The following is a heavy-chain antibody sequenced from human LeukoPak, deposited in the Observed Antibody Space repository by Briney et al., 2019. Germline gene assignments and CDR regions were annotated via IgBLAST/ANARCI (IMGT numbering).Heavy chain of an antibody. D-gene: IGHD1-1*01. CDR2: IFYSGRT. CDR3: AWKNDFEI. CDR1: GGSISSYY. J-gene: IGHJ3*02. V-gene: IGHV4-59*01. Sequence: KPSETLSLTCTVSGGSISSYYWSWIRQPPGMGLEWIGCIFYSGRTYYNPSLKSRVTISVDLSKGQFSLRLTSVTAADTAVYYCAWKNDFEIWGQGTLVTVSS.